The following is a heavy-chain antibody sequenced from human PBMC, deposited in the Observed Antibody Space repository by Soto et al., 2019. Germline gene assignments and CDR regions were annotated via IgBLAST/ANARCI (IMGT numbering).Heavy chain of an antibody. J-gene: IGHJ4*01. CDR1: GYTFAAYY. Sequence: ASVKVSCKTSGYTFAAYYIHWVRQAPGQGLEWMGFLFPNSGGSTTSAEQFECRVTMTSDSSISTAYLELSGLTPDDTAVYYCAKDEGGIFDSWGQGTLVTVSS. D-gene: IGHD3-16*01. V-gene: IGHV1-2*02. CDR2: LFPNSGGST. CDR3: AKDEGGIFDS.